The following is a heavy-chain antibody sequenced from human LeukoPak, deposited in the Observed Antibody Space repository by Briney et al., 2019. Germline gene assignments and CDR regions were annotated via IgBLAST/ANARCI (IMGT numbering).Heavy chain of an antibody. CDR3: AREYLWDIVVVPAAYYYYGMDV. J-gene: IGHJ6*04. Sequence: GGSLRLSCAASGFTFSSYAMHWVRQAPGKGLEWVAVISYDGSNKYYADSVKGRFTISRDNSKNTLYLQMNSLRAEDTAVYYCAREYLWDIVVVPAAYYYYGMDVWGKGTPVTVSS. V-gene: IGHV3-30*04. CDR2: ISYDGSNK. D-gene: IGHD2-2*01. CDR1: GFTFSSYA.